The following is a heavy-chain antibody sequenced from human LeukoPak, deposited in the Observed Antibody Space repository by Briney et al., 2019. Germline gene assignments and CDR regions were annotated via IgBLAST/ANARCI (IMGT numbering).Heavy chain of an antibody. V-gene: IGHV4-30-2*01. J-gene: IGHJ2*01. Sequence: PSQTLSLTCAVCGGSISSGGYSWSWIRQPPGKGLEWIVYIYHSGSTYYNPSLKSRVTISVDRSKNQFSLKLSSVTAADTAVYYCARGSKRVVVVAATDWYFDLWGRGTLVTVSS. CDR2: IYHSGST. CDR3: ARGSKRVVVVAATDWYFDL. D-gene: IGHD2-15*01. CDR1: GGSISSGGYS.